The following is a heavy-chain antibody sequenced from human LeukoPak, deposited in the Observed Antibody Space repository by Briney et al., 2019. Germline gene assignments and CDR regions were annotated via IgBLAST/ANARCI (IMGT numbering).Heavy chain of an antibody. CDR2: IYYSGST. V-gene: IGHV4-59*08. D-gene: IGHD3-22*01. J-gene: IGHJ4*02. CDR3: ARVTRGTRANYYDTRELFDY. Sequence: PSETLSLTCTVSGGSISSYYWSWIRQPPGKGLEWIGYIYYSGSTNYNPSLKSRVTISVDTSKNQFSLKLSSVTAADTAVYYCARVTRGTRANYYDTRELFDYWGQGTLVTVSS. CDR1: GGSISSYY.